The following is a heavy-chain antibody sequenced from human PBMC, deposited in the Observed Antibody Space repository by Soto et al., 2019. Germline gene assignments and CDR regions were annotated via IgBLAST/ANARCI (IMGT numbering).Heavy chain of an antibody. Sequence: QVQLQQSGPGLVQPSQTLSLTCAISGDSVSSNSATWNRIRQSPSRGLEWLGRTYYSSKWYNEYAVSVKSRIAINPDTSKNQFSLHLTSVTPEDTAVYSCARATHGAHWFDPWGQGTLVTVSS. V-gene: IGHV6-1*01. CDR3: ARATHGAHWFDP. CDR2: TYYSSKWYN. CDR1: GDSVSSNSAT. D-gene: IGHD2-8*01. J-gene: IGHJ5*02.